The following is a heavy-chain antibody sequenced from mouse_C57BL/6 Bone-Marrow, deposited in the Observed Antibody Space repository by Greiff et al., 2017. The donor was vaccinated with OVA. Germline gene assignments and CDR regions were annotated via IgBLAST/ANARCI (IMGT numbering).Heavy chain of an antibody. CDR3: ARGDSSWFAY. V-gene: IGHV14-3*01. Sequence: EVQRVESVAELVRPGASVKLSCTASGFTFTSSYMHWVKQRPEQGLEWIGRIDPANGDTKYDPKFQGKATITADTSSNTSYLQLSSLTSEDTAIYYCARGDSSWFAYWGQGTLVTVSA. J-gene: IGHJ3*01. CDR1: GFTFTSSY. CDR2: IDPANGDT.